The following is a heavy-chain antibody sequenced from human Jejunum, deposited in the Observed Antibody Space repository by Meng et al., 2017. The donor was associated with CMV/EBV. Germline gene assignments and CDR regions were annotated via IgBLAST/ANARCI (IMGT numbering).Heavy chain of an antibody. D-gene: IGHD3-3*01. Sequence: LSCAASGFTVSKFWMSWVRQAPGKGLEWVANIKEDGSEIHYVNSVKGRFTISRDNAKNSLFLQMNSLRVEDSGIYYCAREEWLEDFWGQGTLVTVSS. CDR1: GFTVSKFW. V-gene: IGHV3-7*01. CDR3: AREEWLEDF. J-gene: IGHJ4*02. CDR2: IKEDGSEI.